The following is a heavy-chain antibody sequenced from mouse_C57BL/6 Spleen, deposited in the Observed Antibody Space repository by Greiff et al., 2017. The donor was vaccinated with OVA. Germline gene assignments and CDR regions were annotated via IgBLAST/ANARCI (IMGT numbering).Heavy chain of an antibody. D-gene: IGHD2-4*01. CDR1: GYTFTSYG. CDR2: IYPRSGNT. V-gene: IGHV1-81*01. J-gene: IGHJ4*01. Sequence: QVHVKQSGAELARPGASVKLSCKASGYTFTSYGISWVKQRTGQGLEWIGEIYPRSGNTYYNEKFKGKATLTADKSSSTAYMELRSLTSEDSAVYYCARSNDYARYYAMDYWGQGTSVTVSS. CDR3: ARSNDYARYYAMDY.